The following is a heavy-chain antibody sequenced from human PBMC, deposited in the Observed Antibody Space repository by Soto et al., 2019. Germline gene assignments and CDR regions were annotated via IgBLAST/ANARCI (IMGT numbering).Heavy chain of an antibody. Sequence: QVQLVQSGAEVKKPGASVKVSCKASVYTFTSSGISWVRQAPGQGLEWIGWISDYNGNTNYAQKLQGRVTMTTDTSTSTAYMELRSLRADDTAVYYCAREVDYDIVTGYIYYGMDVWGQGTTVTVSS. D-gene: IGHD3-9*01. CDR2: ISDYNGNT. CDR1: VYTFTSSG. CDR3: AREVDYDIVTGYIYYGMDV. V-gene: IGHV1-18*01. J-gene: IGHJ6*02.